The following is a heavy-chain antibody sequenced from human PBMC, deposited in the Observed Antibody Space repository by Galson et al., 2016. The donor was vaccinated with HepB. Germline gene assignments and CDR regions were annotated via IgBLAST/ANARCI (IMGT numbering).Heavy chain of an antibody. CDR3: ARGTVAGSLDY. J-gene: IGHJ4*02. D-gene: IGHD6-19*01. V-gene: IGHV3-23*01. CDR2: ISGRGVST. Sequence: SLRLSCAASGFTYTSYSMTWVRQAPGKGLEWVSGISGRGVSTYYADSVKGRFTISRDNSKNTLYLQMNSLGVDDTAVYYCARGTVAGSLDYWGQGTLVIVSA. CDR1: GFTYTSYS.